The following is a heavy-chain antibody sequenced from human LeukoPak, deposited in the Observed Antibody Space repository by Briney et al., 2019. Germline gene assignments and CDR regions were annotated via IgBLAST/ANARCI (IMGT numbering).Heavy chain of an antibody. CDR1: GFTFSSYW. Sequence: PGGSLRLSCAASGFTFSSYWMSWVRQAPGKGLEWVANIKQDGSEKYYVDSVKGRFTISRDNSKNTLYLQMNSLRAEDTAVYYCAKSHYDFWSGYYPIDYWGQGTLVTVSS. D-gene: IGHD3-3*01. V-gene: IGHV3-7*03. CDR2: IKQDGSEK. J-gene: IGHJ4*02. CDR3: AKSHYDFWSGYYPIDY.